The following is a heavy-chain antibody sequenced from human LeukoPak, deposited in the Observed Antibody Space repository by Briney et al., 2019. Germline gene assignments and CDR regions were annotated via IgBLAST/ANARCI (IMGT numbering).Heavy chain of an antibody. J-gene: IGHJ6*03. CDR1: GFTFSNYE. Sequence: GSLRLTCAASGFTFSNYEMNWVRQAPGKGLEWISHISNFGDIIHYADSVKGRFTISRDNAKNSLYLQMNSLRAEDTALYYCARRVDGSGRYRGYYYYYMDVWGKGTTVTISS. V-gene: IGHV3-48*03. D-gene: IGHD3-10*01. CDR3: ARRVDGSGRYRGYYYYYMDV. CDR2: ISNFGDII.